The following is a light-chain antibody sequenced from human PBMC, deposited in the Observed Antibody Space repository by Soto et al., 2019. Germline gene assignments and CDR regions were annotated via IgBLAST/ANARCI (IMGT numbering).Light chain of an antibody. Sequence: DIQMTQSPSSVSASVGDRVTITCRLSQSVSTFLNWYQKKPGKAPHLLISSTSTLQSGVPSRFSGSGSGTEFTLTISSMQPEDFATYYCQQSYSTPWTFGQGTKVDIK. CDR2: STS. CDR1: QSVSTF. CDR3: QQSYSTPWT. J-gene: IGKJ1*01. V-gene: IGKV1-39*01.